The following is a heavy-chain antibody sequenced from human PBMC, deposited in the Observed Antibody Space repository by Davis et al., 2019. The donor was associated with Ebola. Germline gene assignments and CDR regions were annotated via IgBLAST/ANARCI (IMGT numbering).Heavy chain of an antibody. Sequence: GESLKISCAASGFTFSSYAMHWVRQAPGKGLEWVAVISYDGSNKYYADSVKGRFTISRDNSKNTLYLQMNSLRAEDTAVYYCARYYGSGYAFDIWGQGTMVTVSS. CDR3: ARYYGSGYAFDI. D-gene: IGHD3-10*01. J-gene: IGHJ3*02. CDR2: ISYDGSNK. V-gene: IGHV3-30-3*01. CDR1: GFTFSSYA.